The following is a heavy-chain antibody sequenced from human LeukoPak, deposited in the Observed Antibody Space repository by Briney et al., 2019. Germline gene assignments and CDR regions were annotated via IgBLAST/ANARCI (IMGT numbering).Heavy chain of an antibody. J-gene: IGHJ6*02. CDR2: IYTSGST. Sequence: SETLSLTCTVSGGSIGSYYWSWIRQPAGKGLEWIGRIYTSGSTNYNPSLKSRVTMSVDTSKNQFPLKLSSVTAADTAVYYCARVQRGSYHYYGMDVWGQGTTVTVSS. V-gene: IGHV4-4*07. CDR3: ARVQRGSYHYYGMDV. CDR1: GGSIGSYY. D-gene: IGHD1-26*01.